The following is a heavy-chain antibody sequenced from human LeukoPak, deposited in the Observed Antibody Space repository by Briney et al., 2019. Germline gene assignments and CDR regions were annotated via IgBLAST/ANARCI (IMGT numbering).Heavy chain of an antibody. D-gene: IGHD3-3*01. Sequence: GGSLRLSCAASGFIFSDHWMHWVRQAPGKGLVWLSRINNDGSSMLYADSVKGRFTFSRDNAENTMFLEMSSLRVEDTAVYYCAKEGDFWSGSFDYWGQGTLVTVSS. CDR3: AKEGDFWSGSFDY. CDR1: GFIFSDHW. V-gene: IGHV3-74*01. CDR2: INNDGSSM. J-gene: IGHJ4*02.